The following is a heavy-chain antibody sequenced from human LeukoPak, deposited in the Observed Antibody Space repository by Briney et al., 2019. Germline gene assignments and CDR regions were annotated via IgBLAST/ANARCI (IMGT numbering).Heavy chain of an antibody. V-gene: IGHV4-31*03. CDR3: ARDETGTLDY. D-gene: IGHD1/OR15-1a*01. CDR2: IYYSGST. CDR1: GGSISSGGYY. J-gene: IGHJ4*02. Sequence: SQTLSLTCTVSGGSISSGGYYWSWIRQHPGKGLEWIGYIYYSGSTYYNPSLKSRVTISVDTSKNQFSLKLSSVTAADTAVYYCARDETGTLDYWGQGTLVTVSS.